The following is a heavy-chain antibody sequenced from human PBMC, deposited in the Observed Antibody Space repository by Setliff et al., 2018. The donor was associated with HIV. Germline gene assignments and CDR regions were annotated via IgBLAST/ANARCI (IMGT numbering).Heavy chain of an antibody. D-gene: IGHD5-12*01. V-gene: IGHV4-38-2*01. J-gene: IGHJ4*02. CDR3: ARMYSGYDWSPAGARTRYFDY. CDR1: GYSISSGYY. Sequence: SLTCAVSGYSISSGYYWGWIRQPPGKGLEWIGSIFHSGNTYSSPSLKSRVTISVDTSKNQFSPKLSSVTAADTAVYYCARMYSGYDWSPAGARTRYFDYWGQGTPVTVSS. CDR2: IFHSGNT.